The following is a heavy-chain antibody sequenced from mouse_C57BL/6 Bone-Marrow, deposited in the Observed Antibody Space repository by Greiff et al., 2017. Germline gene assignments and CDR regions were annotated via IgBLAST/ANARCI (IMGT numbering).Heavy chain of an antibody. D-gene: IGHD3-2*02. CDR2: ISDGGSYT. Sequence: EVQLVESGGGLVKPGGSLKLSCAASGFTFSSYAMSWVRQTPEKRLEWVATISDGGSYTYYPDNVKGRFTISRDNAKNNLYLQMSHLKSEDTAMYYCARDQAWFAYWGQATLVTVSA. CDR3: ARDQAWFAY. CDR1: GFTFSSYA. J-gene: IGHJ3*01. V-gene: IGHV5-4*01.